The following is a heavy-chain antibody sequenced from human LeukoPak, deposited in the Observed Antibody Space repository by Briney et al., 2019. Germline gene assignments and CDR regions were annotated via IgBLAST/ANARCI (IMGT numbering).Heavy chain of an antibody. D-gene: IGHD3-9*01. CDR3: ARHSKYYDILTGYYTSWHFDY. V-gene: IGHV5-10-1*01. J-gene: IGHJ4*02. CDR2: IDPSDSYT. Sequence: GESLKISCKGSGYSFTSYWISWVRQMPGKGLEWMGKIDPSDSYTNYSPSFQGHVTISADKSISTAYLQWSSLKASDTAMYCCARHSKYYDILTGYYTSWHFDYWGQGTLVTVSS. CDR1: GYSFTSYW.